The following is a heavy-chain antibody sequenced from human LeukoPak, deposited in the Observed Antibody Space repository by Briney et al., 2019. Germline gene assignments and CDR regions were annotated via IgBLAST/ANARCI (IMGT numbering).Heavy chain of an antibody. D-gene: IGHD3-16*02. V-gene: IGHV3-21*01. Sequence: GGSLRLSCAASGFTFSSYSMNWVRQAPGEGLEWVSSISSSSSYIYYADSVKGRFTISRDNAKNSLYLQMNSLRAEDTAVYYCASGDDYVWGSYRYTPPPLDYWGQGTLVTVSS. CDR1: GFTFSSYS. J-gene: IGHJ4*02. CDR2: ISSSSSYI. CDR3: ASGDDYVWGSYRYTPPPLDY.